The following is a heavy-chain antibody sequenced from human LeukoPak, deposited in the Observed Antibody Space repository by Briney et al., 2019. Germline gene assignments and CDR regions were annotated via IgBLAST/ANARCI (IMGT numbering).Heavy chain of an antibody. V-gene: IGHV1-69*04. CDR1: GGTYSSYA. CDR2: IIPILGIA. CDR3: ARSRLGDYGMDV. J-gene: IGHJ6*02. Sequence: ASVKVSCKASGGTYSSYAISWVRQAPGQGPEWMGRIIPILGIADYAQKFQGRVTITADKSTSTAYMELSSLRSEDTAVYYCARSRLGDYGMDVWGQGTTVTVSS. D-gene: IGHD3-22*01.